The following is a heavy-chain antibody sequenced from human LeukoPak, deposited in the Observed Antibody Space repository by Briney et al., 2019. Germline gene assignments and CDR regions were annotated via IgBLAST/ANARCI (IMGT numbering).Heavy chain of an antibody. CDR1: GYTFTGYY. D-gene: IGHD5-12*01. CDR3: ARVRAYSGYVIDY. CDR2: INPNSGGT. J-gene: IGHJ4*02. V-gene: IGHV1-2*02. Sequence: ASVKVSCKASGYTFTGYYMHWVRQAPGQGLEWMGWINPNSGGTNYAQKFQGRVTMTRDTSISTAYMELSRPRSDDTAVYYCARVRAYSGYVIDYWGQGTLVTVSS.